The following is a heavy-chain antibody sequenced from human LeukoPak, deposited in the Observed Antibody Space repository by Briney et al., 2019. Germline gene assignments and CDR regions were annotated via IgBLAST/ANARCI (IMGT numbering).Heavy chain of an antibody. J-gene: IGHJ5*02. D-gene: IGHD1-26*01. CDR2: IYYSGST. CDR3: ARQVGATTYSWFDP. V-gene: IGHV4-39*01. Sequence: SETLSLTCTVSGGSISSSSYYWGWIRQPSGKGLEWIGSIYYSGSTYYNPSLKSRVTISVDTSKNQFSLKLSSVTAADTAVYYCARQVGATTYSWFDPWGQGTLVTVSS. CDR1: GGSISSSSYY.